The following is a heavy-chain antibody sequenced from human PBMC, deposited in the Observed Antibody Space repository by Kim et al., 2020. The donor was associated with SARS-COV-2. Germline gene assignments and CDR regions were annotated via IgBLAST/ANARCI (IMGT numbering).Heavy chain of an antibody. Sequence: DSVKGRFTISRDNSKNTLYLQMNSLRAEDTAVYYCAKVRLYGSSFYYFDSWGQGTLVTVSS. J-gene: IGHJ4*02. D-gene: IGHD3-10*01. V-gene: IGHV3-23*01. CDR3: AKVRLYGSSFYYFDS.